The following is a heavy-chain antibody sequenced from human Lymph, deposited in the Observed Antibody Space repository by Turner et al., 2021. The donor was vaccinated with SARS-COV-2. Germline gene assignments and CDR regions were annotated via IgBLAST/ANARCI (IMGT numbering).Heavy chain of an antibody. CDR2: MYYSGST. J-gene: IGHJ6*02. D-gene: IGHD4-17*01. CDR1: GGSISSYF. V-gene: IGHV4-59*13. CDR3: ARDRTSYGDYWAGYYYGMDV. Sequence: QVQLQESGPGLVKPSETLSLTCTVSGGSISSYFWSWIRQPPGKGLEWIAYMYYSGSTNYNPSLKSRVTISVDTSKNRFSLRLSSVTAADTAVYYCARDRTSYGDYWAGYYYGMDVWGQGTTVTVSS.